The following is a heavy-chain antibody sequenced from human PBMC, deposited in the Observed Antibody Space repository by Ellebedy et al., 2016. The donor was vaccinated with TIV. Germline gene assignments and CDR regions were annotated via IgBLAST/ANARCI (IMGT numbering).Heavy chain of an antibody. D-gene: IGHD3-9*01. CDR3: ARESYFDPLYDF. V-gene: IGHV3-48*02. Sequence: GESLKISCAASGFTSSSYSMNWVRQAPGKGLEWVSYISTSSSSTTKYAESVKGRFTISRDNAKNSLYLQMDSLRDEDTAGYYCARESYFDPLYDFWGQGTLVNVSS. CDR1: GFTSSSYS. CDR2: ISTSSSSTT. J-gene: IGHJ4*02.